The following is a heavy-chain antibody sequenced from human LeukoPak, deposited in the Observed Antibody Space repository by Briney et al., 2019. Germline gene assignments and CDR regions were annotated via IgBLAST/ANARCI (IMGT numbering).Heavy chain of an antibody. CDR2: ISAYNGNT. CDR3: ASIPGRAPNWFDP. CDR1: GYTFTSYG. Sequence: ASVKVSCKASGYTFTSYGISWVRQAPGQGLEWMGWISAYNGNTNYAQKLQGRVTMTTETSTSTAYMELRCLRTDDTAVYYCASIPGRAPNWFDPWGQGTLVTVSS. V-gene: IGHV1-18*01. D-gene: IGHD2-21*01. J-gene: IGHJ5*02.